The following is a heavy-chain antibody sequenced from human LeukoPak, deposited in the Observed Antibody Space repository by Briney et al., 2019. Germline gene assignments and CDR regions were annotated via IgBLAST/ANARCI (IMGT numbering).Heavy chain of an antibody. CDR3: ARDRYFDWLSGFDY. J-gene: IGHJ4*02. CDR2: ISSSGSTI. CDR1: GFTFSSYE. Sequence: GGSLRHSCAASGFTFSSYEMNWVRQAPGKGLEWVSYISSSGSTIYYADSVKGRFTISRDNAKNSLYLQMNSLRAEDTAVYYCARDRYFDWLSGFDYWGQGTLVTVSS. V-gene: IGHV3-48*03. D-gene: IGHD3-9*01.